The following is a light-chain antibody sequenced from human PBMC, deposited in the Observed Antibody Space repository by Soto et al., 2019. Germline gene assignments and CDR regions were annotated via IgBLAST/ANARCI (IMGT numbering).Light chain of an antibody. CDR3: QQYGNSPLYS. Sequence: EIVLTQSPGTLSLSPGERATLSCRASQSVDSSYLAWYQQRPGQAPRLLIYGASNRATGVPDRFGGSGSGTDFTLTISRLEPEDFAVYYCQQYGNSPLYSFGRGTKLEIK. CDR2: GAS. CDR1: QSVDSSY. V-gene: IGKV3-20*01. J-gene: IGKJ2*03.